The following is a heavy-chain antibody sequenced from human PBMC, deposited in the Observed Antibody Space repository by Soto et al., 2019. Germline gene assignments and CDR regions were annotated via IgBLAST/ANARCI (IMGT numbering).Heavy chain of an antibody. J-gene: IGHJ6*02. CDR2: ISYDGSNK. D-gene: IGHD3-3*01. Sequence: GGSLRLSCAASGFTFSSYGMHWVRQAPGKGLEWVAVISYDGSNKYYADSVTGRFTISRDNSKNTLYPQMNSLRAEDTAVYYCAKDRSGSTYHYGMDVWGQGTTVTVSS. CDR1: GFTFSSYG. CDR3: AKDRSGSTYHYGMDV. V-gene: IGHV3-30*18.